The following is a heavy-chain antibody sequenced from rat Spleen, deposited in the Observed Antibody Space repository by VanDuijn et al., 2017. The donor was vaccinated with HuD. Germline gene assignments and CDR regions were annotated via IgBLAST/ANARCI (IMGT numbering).Heavy chain of an antibody. Sequence: EVQLVESGGGLVQPGRSLKLSCAASGFTFSNYGMTWVRQAPTRGLEWVASIINSGGSTYYRDSVRGRFTISRDDAKSTLSLQMDSLRSEDTATYYCARRHYGYTDYFDYWGQGVMVTVSS. CDR3: ARRHYGYTDYFDY. J-gene: IGHJ2*01. CDR2: IINSGGST. V-gene: IGHV5S13*01. D-gene: IGHD1-9*01. CDR1: GFTFSNYG.